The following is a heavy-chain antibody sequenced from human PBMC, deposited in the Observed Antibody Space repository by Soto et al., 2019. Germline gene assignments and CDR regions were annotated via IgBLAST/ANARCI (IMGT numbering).Heavy chain of an antibody. CDR3: GKDLGGSYGFYFDY. CDR2: ISGSGGGT. CDR1: GFTFSTYA. J-gene: IGHJ4*02. Sequence: EVQLLESGGGLVQPGGSLRLSCAASGFTFSTYAMSWVRQAPGKGLEWVSGISGSGGGTYYADSVKGRFTISRDNAKNTLYLQMGSLRAEDTAVYYCGKDLGGSYGFYFDYWGQGTLVTVSS. V-gene: IGHV3-23*01. D-gene: IGHD1-26*01.